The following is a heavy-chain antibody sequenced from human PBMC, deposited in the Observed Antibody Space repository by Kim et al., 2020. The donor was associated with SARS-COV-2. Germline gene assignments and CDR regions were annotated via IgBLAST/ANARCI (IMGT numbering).Heavy chain of an antibody. CDR2: ISGGALNK. CDR3: AKMVIMDGYNYFYYYAMDV. J-gene: IGHJ6*02. Sequence: GGSLRLSCVASVFTFDTYAMSWVRQAPGKGLEWVSVISGGALNKFYADSVRGRFTISRDNSKDTLYLQMNSLRDEDTALYYCAKMVIMDGYNYFYYYAMDVWGQGTTVTVS. D-gene: IGHD2-21*01. V-gene: IGHV3-23*01. CDR1: VFTFDTYA.